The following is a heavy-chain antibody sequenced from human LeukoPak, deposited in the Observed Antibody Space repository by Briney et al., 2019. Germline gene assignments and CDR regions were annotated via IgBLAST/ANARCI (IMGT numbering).Heavy chain of an antibody. Sequence: GGSLRLSCVASGFSFSTYDMYWVRQAAGRGPEWVSAIGTNEDTFYLGFVKDRFTISRENGKNSLYLQMNSLRVDDPAVYYCVREWRGIASHYHGMDVWGQGTTVTVSS. CDR2: IGTNEDT. D-gene: IGHD6-13*01. CDR1: GFSFSTYD. CDR3: VREWRGIASHYHGMDV. J-gene: IGHJ6*01. V-gene: IGHV3-13*01.